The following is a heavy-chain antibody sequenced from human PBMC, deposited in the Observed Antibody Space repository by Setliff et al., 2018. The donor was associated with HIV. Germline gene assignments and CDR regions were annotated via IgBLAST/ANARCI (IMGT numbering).Heavy chain of an antibody. Sequence: SETLSLTCTVSGGSISSYYWSWIRQPPGKGLEWIGYIYTSGSTNYNPSLKSRVTISVDTSKNQFSLNLSSATAADTAVYYCSRGTFGGVIAQYYFDYWGQGTLVTVS. CDR1: GGSISSYY. V-gene: IGHV4-4*08. CDR2: IYTSGST. J-gene: IGHJ4*02. CDR3: SRGTFGGVIAQYYFDY. D-gene: IGHD3-16*02.